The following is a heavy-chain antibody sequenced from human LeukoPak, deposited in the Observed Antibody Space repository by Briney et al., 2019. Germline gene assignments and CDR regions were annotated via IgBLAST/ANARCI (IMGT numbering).Heavy chain of an antibody. D-gene: IGHD3-10*01. Sequence: GGSLRLSCTASGFTFINYDMNWVRQAPGKGLEWISYIRSSGNIIYYADFLKGRFSISRDNGKNTMFLQMNTLRAEDTAVYYCARGRGGFYFDLWGQGTLVTVSS. CDR1: GFTFINYD. V-gene: IGHV3-48*03. CDR2: IRSSGNII. J-gene: IGHJ4*02. CDR3: ARGRGGFYFDL.